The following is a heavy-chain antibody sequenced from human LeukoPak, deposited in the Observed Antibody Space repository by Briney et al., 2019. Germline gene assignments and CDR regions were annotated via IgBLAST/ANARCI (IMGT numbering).Heavy chain of an antibody. CDR1: GGSVSSNDYY. CDR2: IYSTGST. D-gene: IGHD1-26*01. Sequence: PSETLSLTCTVSGGSVSSNDYYWGRIRQPPGKGRGWIGSIYSTGSTNYNPSLNSPVTISVDTSKNQFSLKLTSVTAADTAVYYCASSGSYKGVFDYWGQGTLVTVSS. CDR3: ASSGSYKGVFDY. V-gene: IGHV4-39*07. J-gene: IGHJ4*02.